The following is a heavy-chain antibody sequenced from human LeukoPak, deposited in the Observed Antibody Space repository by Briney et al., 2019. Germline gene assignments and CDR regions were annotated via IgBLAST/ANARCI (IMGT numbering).Heavy chain of an antibody. CDR3: ARGNYDSSGSLDY. CDR2: IWYDGSNK. Sequence: GGSLRLSCAAFGFTFSSYGMHWVRQAPGKGLEWVAVIWYDGSNKYYADSVKGRFTISRDNSKNTLYLQMNSLRAEDTAVYYCARGNYDSSGSLDYWGQGTLVTVSS. D-gene: IGHD3-22*01. V-gene: IGHV3-33*01. CDR1: GFTFSSYG. J-gene: IGHJ4*02.